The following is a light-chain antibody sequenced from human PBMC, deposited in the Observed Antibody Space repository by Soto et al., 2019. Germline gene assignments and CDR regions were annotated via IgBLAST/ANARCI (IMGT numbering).Light chain of an antibody. Sequence: DIVLTQSPGTLSLSPGGRATLSCRASRSVSSSFLAWYQQKPGQAPRLLIYDASYRATGIPARFSGSGAGTDFILTISSLAPEDFAIYYCQQRSNWITFGQGTRLEIK. J-gene: IGKJ5*01. CDR3: QQRSNWIT. CDR2: DAS. CDR1: RSVSSSF. V-gene: IGKV3D-20*02.